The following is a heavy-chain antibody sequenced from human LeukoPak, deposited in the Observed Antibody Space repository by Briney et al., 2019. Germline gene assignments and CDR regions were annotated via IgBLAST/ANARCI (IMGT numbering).Heavy chain of an antibody. J-gene: IGHJ6*03. CDR1: GGSFSGYY. V-gene: IGHV4-34*01. CDR2: INHSGST. Sequence: SETLSLTCAVYGGSFSGYYWSWIRQPPGKGLEWIGEINHSGSTNYNPSLKSRVTISVDTSKNQFSLKLSSVTAADTAVYYCAKCSKKFTNYYYYYYMDVWGKGTTVTVSS. CDR3: AKCSKKFTNYYYYYYMDV. D-gene: IGHD2-2*01.